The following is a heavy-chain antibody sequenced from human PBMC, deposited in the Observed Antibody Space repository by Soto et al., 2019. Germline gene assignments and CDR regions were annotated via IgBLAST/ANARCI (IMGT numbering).Heavy chain of an antibody. V-gene: IGHV4-30-4*01. CDR1: GGSISSGDYY. Sequence: PSETLSLTCTVSGGSISSGDYYWSWIRQPPGKGLEWIGYIYYSGSTYYNPSLKSRVTISVDTSKNQFSLKLSSVTAADTAVYYCARTVLTHRWYYYYYGMDVWGQGTTVTVSS. CDR3: ARTVLTHRWYYYYYGMDV. CDR2: IYYSGST. J-gene: IGHJ6*02. D-gene: IGHD2-15*01.